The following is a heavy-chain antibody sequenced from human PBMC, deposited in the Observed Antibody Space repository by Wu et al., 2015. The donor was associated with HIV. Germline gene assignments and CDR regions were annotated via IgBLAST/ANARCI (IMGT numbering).Heavy chain of an antibody. J-gene: IGHJ6*02. CDR1: GYTFTTYD. D-gene: IGHD6-13*01. CDR2: MNPNSGNT. V-gene: IGHV1-8*01. Sequence: QVQLVQSGAEVKKPGASVKVSCKASGYTFTTYDINWVRQATGQGLEWMGWMNPNSGNTGYAQMFQGRVTMTRNTSISTAYMELSSLTSEDTALYYCARVIHRRLPAAGTDYYYYGMDVWGQGTTVTVSS. CDR3: ARVIHRRLPAAGTDYYYYGMDV.